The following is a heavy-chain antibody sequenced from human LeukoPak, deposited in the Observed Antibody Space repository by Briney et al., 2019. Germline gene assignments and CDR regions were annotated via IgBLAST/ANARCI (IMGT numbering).Heavy chain of an antibody. J-gene: IGHJ6*02. CDR2: TIPIFGIA. CDR3: ARRNEDYYYGMDV. D-gene: IGHD1-1*01. Sequence: ASVKVSCKASGGTFSSYAISWVRQAPGQGLEWMGRTIPIFGIANYAQKFQGRVTITADKSTSTAYMELSSLRSEDTAVYYCARRNEDYYYGMDVWGQGTTVTVSS. CDR1: GGTFSSYA. V-gene: IGHV1-69*04.